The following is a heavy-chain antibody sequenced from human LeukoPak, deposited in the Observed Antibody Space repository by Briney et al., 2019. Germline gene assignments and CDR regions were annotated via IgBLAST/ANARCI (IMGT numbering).Heavy chain of an antibody. J-gene: IGHJ4*02. D-gene: IGHD6-6*01. V-gene: IGHV3-74*01. CDR1: GFSFSGHW. CDR3: ARGPNSNWSGLDF. CDR2: ISPTGSTT. Sequence: GGSLRLSCTASGFSFSGHWMHWARHLPGKGLVWVSRISPTGSTTSYADSVKGRFTVSRDNAKNKLYLQVNNLRAEDTAVYYCARGPNSNWSGLDFWGQGTLLTVSS.